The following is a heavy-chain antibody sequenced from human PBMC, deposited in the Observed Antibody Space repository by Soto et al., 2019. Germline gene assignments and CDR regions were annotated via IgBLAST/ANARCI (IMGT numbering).Heavy chain of an antibody. CDR3: AREVTGLNAFDL. D-gene: IGHD5-18*01. CDR2: ISHDGVHK. J-gene: IGHJ3*01. Sequence: GGSLRLSCAASGLTFDNYAMSWVRQAPGQGLEWVSVISHDGVHKFYADSVKGRFTISRENSKNTLYLEMNTLRAEDTAVYYCAREVTGLNAFDLWGQGTTVTVSS. V-gene: IGHV3-30-3*01. CDR1: GLTFDNYA.